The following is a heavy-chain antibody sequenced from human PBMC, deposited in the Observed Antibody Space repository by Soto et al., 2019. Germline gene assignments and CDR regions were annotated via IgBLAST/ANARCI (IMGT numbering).Heavy chain of an antibody. J-gene: IGHJ2*01. D-gene: IGHD6-19*01. V-gene: IGHV6-1*01. CDR3: ARVAVAGTPSNWYFDL. CDR2: TYYRSKWYN. CDR1: GDSVSSNSAA. Sequence: SQTLSLTCAISGDSVSSNSAAWNWIRQSPSRGLEWLGRTYYRSKWYNDYAVSVKSRITINPDTSKNQFSLQLNSVTPEDMAVYYCARVAVAGTPSNWYFDLWGRGTLVTVSS.